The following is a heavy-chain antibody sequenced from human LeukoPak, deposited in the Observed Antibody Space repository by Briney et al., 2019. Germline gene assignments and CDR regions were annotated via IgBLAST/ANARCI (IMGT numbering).Heavy chain of an antibody. CDR3: ARALPLVTAYYFDS. D-gene: IGHD2-21*02. CDR2: IDWDDDK. J-gene: IGHJ4*02. Sequence: ESGPALVKSTQTLTLTCTFSGFSLSTSGMCVTWIRQPPGKALEWLALIDWDDDKYYSTSLRTRLTISKDTSKNHVVLTMTNMDPVDTATYYCARALPLVTAYYFDSWGQGTLVTVSS. CDR1: GFSLSTSGMC. V-gene: IGHV2-70*01.